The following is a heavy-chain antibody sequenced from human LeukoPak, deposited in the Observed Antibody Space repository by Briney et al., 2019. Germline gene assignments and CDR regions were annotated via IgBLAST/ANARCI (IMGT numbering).Heavy chain of an antibody. Sequence: PSETLSLTCSVSGGSISSGGYYWSWIRQHPGRGLEWIGYIHYSGSTFYNPSLKSRLTISVDTSKNQFSLRLSSVVAADTAVYYCARDRGAYNNLDNWGQGTLITVSS. D-gene: IGHD3-16*01. V-gene: IGHV4-31*03. CDR2: IHYSGST. CDR3: ARDRGAYNNLDN. CDR1: GGSISSGGYY. J-gene: IGHJ4*02.